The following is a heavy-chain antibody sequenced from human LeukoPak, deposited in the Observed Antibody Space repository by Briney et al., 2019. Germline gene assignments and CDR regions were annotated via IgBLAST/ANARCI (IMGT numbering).Heavy chain of an antibody. J-gene: IGHJ4*02. D-gene: IGHD3-9*01. Sequence: SETLSLTCTVSGGPISSYYWSWIRQPPGKGLEWIGYIYYSGSTYYSPSLKSRVTISVDTSKNQFSLKLSSVTAADTAVYYCARDGSPLHYDILTGFNYFDYWGQGTLVTVSS. CDR2: IYYSGST. V-gene: IGHV4-59*04. CDR3: ARDGSPLHYDILTGFNYFDY. CDR1: GGPISSYY.